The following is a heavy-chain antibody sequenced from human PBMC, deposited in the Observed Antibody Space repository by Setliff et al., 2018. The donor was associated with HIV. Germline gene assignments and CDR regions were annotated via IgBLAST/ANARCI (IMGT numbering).Heavy chain of an antibody. D-gene: IGHD6-13*01. CDR3: AKNLFSSRWSPLDS. CDR1: GFTFSNSG. CDR2: IRYDESDK. J-gene: IGHJ4*02. Sequence: HPGGSLRLSCAASGFTFSNSGMHWVRQAPGKGLEWVTFIRYDESDKDYADSVKGRFTISRDNSKNTLYLQMNRLRSEDTAVYYCAKNLFSSRWSPLDSWGQGTLVTV. V-gene: IGHV3-30*02.